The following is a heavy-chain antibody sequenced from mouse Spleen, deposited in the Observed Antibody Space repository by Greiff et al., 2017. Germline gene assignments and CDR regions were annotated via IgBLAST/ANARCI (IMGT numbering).Heavy chain of an antibody. CDR2: ISYDGSN. V-gene: IGHV3-6*01. D-gene: IGHD2-4*01. CDR1: GYSITSGYY. Sequence: ESGPGLVKPSQSLSLTCSVTGYSITSGYYWNWIRQFPGNKLEWMGYISYDGSNNYNPSLKNRISITRDTSKNQFFLKLNSVTTEDTATYYCARSIYYDYGDWYFDVWGAGTTVTVSS. J-gene: IGHJ1*01. CDR3: ARSIYYDYGDWYFDV.